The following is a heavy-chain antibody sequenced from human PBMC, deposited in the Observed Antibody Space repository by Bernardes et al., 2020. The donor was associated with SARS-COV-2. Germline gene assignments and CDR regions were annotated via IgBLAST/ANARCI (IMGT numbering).Heavy chain of an antibody. CDR1: GYTLTALS. CDR2: FDPEDGET. J-gene: IGHJ6*02. D-gene: IGHD3-16*02. V-gene: IGHV1-24*01. Sequence: ASVKVSCKVSGYTLTALSMHWVRQAPGKGLEWMGGFDPEDGETIYAQKFQGRVTMTEDTSTDTAYMELSSLRSEDTAVYYCATVTPPMITFGGVIVIPPRAMDVLGQGTTVTVSS. CDR3: ATVTPPMITFGGVIVIPPRAMDV.